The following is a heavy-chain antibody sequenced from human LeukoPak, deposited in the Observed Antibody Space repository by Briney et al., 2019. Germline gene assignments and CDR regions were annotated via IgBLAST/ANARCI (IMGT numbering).Heavy chain of an antibody. CDR3: ARTASHGRSGNYLIDY. J-gene: IGHJ4*02. V-gene: IGHV2-70*11. D-gene: IGHD1-26*01. CDR1: GGSISSYY. Sequence: TLSLTCTVSGGSISSYYWSWIRQPPGKALEWLARIDWDDDKYYSTSLKTRLTISKDTSKNQVVLTMTNMDPVDTATYYCARTASHGRSGNYLIDYWGQGTLVTVSS. CDR2: IDWDDDK.